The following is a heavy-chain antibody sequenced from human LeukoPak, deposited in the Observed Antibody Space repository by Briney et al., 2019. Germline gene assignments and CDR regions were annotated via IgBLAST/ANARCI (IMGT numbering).Heavy chain of an antibody. Sequence: ASVKVSCKASGYTFTGYYMHWVRQAPGQGLEWMGWINPNSGGTNYAQKFQGRVTMTRDTSISTAYMELSRLRSDDTAAYYCARSAYSSGWMGYWGQGTLVTVSS. V-gene: IGHV1-2*02. J-gene: IGHJ4*02. CDR1: GYTFTGYY. CDR3: ARSAYSSGWMGY. CDR2: INPNSGGT. D-gene: IGHD6-19*01.